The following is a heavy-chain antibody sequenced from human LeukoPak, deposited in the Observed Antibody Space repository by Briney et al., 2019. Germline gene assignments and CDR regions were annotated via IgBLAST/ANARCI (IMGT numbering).Heavy chain of an antibody. CDR1: GYTFTSYY. J-gene: IGHJ4*02. V-gene: IGHV1-46*01. Sequence: WASVKVSCKVSGYTFTSYYMHWVRQAPGQGLEWMGIINPSGGSTSYAQKFQGRVTMTRDMSTSTVYMELSSLRSEDTAVYYCARDGRFGEVAVACIWDYWGQGTLVTVSS. CDR2: INPSGGST. CDR3: ARDGRFGEVAVACIWDY. D-gene: IGHD6-19*01.